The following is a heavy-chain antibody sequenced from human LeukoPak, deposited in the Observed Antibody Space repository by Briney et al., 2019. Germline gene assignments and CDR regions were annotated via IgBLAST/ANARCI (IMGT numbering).Heavy chain of an antibody. J-gene: IGHJ6*02. Sequence: GGSLRLSCAASGITFDDYGMSWVRQAPGKGLEWVSGINWNGGSTGYADSVKGRFTISRDNAKNSLYLQMNSLRAEDTALYHCARDRAVVRGYYYYGMDVWGQGTTVTVSS. CDR3: ARDRAVVRGYYYYGMDV. D-gene: IGHD4-23*01. V-gene: IGHV3-20*01. CDR2: INWNGGST. CDR1: GITFDDYG.